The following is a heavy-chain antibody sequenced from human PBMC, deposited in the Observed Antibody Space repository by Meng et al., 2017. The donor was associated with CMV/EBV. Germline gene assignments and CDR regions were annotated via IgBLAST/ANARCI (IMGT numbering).Heavy chain of an antibody. J-gene: IGHJ6*02. CDR2: INPNSGGT. Sequence: ASVKVSCKAAGYTFTSYGISWVRQAPGQGLEWMGWINPNSGGTNYAQKFQGRVTMTRDTSISTAYMELSRLRSDDTAAYYCARDRVVVVPAAILENSYYYYGMDVWGQGTTVTVS. CDR3: ARDRVVVVPAAILENSYYYYGMDV. D-gene: IGHD2-2*02. CDR1: GYTFTSYG. V-gene: IGHV1-2*02.